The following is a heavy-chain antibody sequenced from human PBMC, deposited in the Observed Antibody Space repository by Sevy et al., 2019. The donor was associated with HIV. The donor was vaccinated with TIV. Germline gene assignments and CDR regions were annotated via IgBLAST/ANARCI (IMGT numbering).Heavy chain of an antibody. CDR3: ARGATIFGVVIDYYMDV. V-gene: IGHV3-30-3*01. D-gene: IGHD3-3*01. CDR2: ISYDGSNK. Sequence: GGSLRLSCAASGFTFSSYAMHWVRQAPGKGLEWMAVISYDGSNKYYADSVTGRFTISRDNSKNTLYLQMNSLRAEDTAVYYCARGATIFGVVIDYYMDVWGKGTTVTVSS. CDR1: GFTFSSYA. J-gene: IGHJ6*03.